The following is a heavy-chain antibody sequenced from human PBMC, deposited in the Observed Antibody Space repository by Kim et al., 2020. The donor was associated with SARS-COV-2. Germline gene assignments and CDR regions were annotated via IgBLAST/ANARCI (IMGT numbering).Heavy chain of an antibody. V-gene: IGHV4-31*03. Sequence: SETLSLTCTVSGGSISSGGYYWSWIRQHPGKGLEWIGYIYYSGSTYYNPSLKSRVTISVDTSKNQFSLKLSSVTAADTAVYYCARVVIRGYSGSDPINWGQGTLVTVSS. D-gene: IGHD5-12*01. CDR3: ARVVIRGYSGSDPIN. CDR2: IYYSGST. CDR1: GGSISSGGYY. J-gene: IGHJ4*02.